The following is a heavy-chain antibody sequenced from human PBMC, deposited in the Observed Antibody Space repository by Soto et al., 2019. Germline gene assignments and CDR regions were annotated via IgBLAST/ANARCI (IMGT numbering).Heavy chain of an antibody. CDR3: AFITTPVR. J-gene: IGHJ6*02. CDR1: GFTVSNTW. Sequence: EVQLVETGGGLIQPGGSLRLSCAASGFTVSNTWMSWVRQAPGKGLEWVSLIYSGGSAFYTDSVKGRFIISRDNSKNTLYLQMNSLRVEDTALYYCAFITTPVRWGQGTTVTVSS. V-gene: IGHV3-53*02. D-gene: IGHD1-1*01. CDR2: IYSGGSA.